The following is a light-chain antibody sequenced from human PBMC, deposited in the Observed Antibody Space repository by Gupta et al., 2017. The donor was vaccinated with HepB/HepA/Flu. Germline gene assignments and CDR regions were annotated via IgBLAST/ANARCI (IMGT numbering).Light chain of an antibody. CDR1: QSVFYSANNKNY. V-gene: IGKV4-1*01. Sequence: DIEMTQSPDSLAVSLGERATINCKSSQSVFYSANNKNYLAWYQRKPGQPPKLLIYWASTRESGVPDRFSGSGSGTDFTLTITSLQAEDVAVYYCQQYYNSPLTFGGGTKVEIK. J-gene: IGKJ4*01. CDR3: QQYYNSPLT. CDR2: WAS.